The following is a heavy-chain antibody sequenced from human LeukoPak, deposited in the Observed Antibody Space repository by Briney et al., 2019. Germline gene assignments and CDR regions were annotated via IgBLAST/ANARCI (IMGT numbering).Heavy chain of an antibody. CDR1: GGSMSSDIYS. Sequence: SETLSLTCAVSGGSMSSDIYSWSWLRQPAGTGLEWIGHVYASGKTRYNPSLKSRVNLFVDTSKNQFSLKLTSVTAADTAVYYCARVATKEIRGYSFYEFYYYMDVWGKGTTVTVSS. CDR2: VYASGKT. V-gene: IGHV4-61*09. J-gene: IGHJ6*03. D-gene: IGHD3-10*01. CDR3: ARVATKEIRGYSFYEFYYYMDV.